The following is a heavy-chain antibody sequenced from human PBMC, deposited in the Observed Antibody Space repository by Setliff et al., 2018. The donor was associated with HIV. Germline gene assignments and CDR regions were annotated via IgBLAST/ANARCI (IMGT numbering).Heavy chain of an antibody. V-gene: IGHV1-8*02. CDR3: ARARRDSYDRGRRNHYYIDV. Sequence: ASVKVSCKASGYTFSSYDINWVRQATGQGLEWMGWMNPNSGNTGYAQKFQGRVTMTRDTSISTAYMELNNLKFEDTAVYYCARARRDSYDRGRRNHYYIDVWGKGTTVTVS. D-gene: IGHD3-22*01. CDR2: MNPNSGNT. J-gene: IGHJ6*03. CDR1: GYTFSSYD.